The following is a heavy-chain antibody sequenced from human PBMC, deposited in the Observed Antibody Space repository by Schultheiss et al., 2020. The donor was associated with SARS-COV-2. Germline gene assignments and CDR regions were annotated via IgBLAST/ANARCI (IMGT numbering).Heavy chain of an antibody. D-gene: IGHD6-13*01. CDR3: ARVWYSSSPFDP. CDR1: GGSISSGDYY. Sequence: SETLSLTCTVSGGSISSGDYYWSWIRQHPGKGLEWIGYIYYSGSTYYNPSLKSRVTISVDTSKNQFSLKLSSVTAADTAVYYCARVWYSSSPFDPWGQGTLVTVSS. CDR2: IYYSGST. J-gene: IGHJ5*02. V-gene: IGHV4-30-4*01.